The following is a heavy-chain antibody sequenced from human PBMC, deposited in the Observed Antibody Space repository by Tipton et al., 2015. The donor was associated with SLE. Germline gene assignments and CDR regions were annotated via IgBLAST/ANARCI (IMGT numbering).Heavy chain of an antibody. CDR1: GGSISSYY. V-gene: IGHV4-59*01. CDR3: ARGYQLPLGPYYYYYMDV. Sequence: LRLSCTVSGGSISSYYWSWIRQPPGKGLEWIGYIYYSGSTNYNPSLKSRVTISVDTSKNQFSLKLSSVTTADTAVYYCARGYQLPLGPYYYYYMDVWGKGTPVTVSS. J-gene: IGHJ6*03. CDR2: IYYSGST. D-gene: IGHD2-2*01.